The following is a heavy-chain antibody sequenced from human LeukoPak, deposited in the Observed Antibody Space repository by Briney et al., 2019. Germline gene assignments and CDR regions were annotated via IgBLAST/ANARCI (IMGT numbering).Heavy chain of an antibody. J-gene: IGHJ3*02. CDR3: AAPGGYDSSGYWVWAFDI. D-gene: IGHD3-22*01. Sequence: SVKGRFTISRDNAKNSLYLQMNSLRAEDTAVYYCAAPGGYDSSGYWVWAFDIWGQGTMVTVSS. V-gene: IGHV3-21*01.